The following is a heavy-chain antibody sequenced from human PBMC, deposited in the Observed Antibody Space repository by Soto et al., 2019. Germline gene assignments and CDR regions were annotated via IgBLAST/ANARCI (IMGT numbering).Heavy chain of an antibody. D-gene: IGHD3-16*01. CDR1: GYTFTNYA. Sequence: QVQLVQSGAEVKKPGASVKVSCKASGYTFTNYAMQWVRQAPGQRLEWMGWINGGNGNTRYSQKFQGRVTITRDTSASTGSMELSSLKSEDTAVYYCARGRDGGFDPWGQGTLVTDSS. CDR3: ARGRDGGFDP. J-gene: IGHJ5*02. V-gene: IGHV1-3*01. CDR2: INGGNGNT.